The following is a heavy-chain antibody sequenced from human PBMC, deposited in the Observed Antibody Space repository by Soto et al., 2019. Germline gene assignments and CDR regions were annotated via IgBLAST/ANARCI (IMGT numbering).Heavy chain of an antibody. J-gene: IGHJ3*02. Sequence: SETLSLTCTVSGGSISSSSYYWGWIRQPPGKGLEWIGSIYYSGSTYYNPSLKSRVTISVDTSKNQFSLKLSSVTAADTAVYYCARHRQGTIFGVPILFHLTFDIWGQGTMVTVSS. CDR2: IYYSGST. CDR3: ARHRQGTIFGVPILFHLTFDI. V-gene: IGHV4-39*01. D-gene: IGHD3-3*01. CDR1: GGSISSSSYY.